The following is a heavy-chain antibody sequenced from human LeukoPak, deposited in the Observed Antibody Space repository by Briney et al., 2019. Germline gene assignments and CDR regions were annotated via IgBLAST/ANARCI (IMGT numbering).Heavy chain of an antibody. CDR2: ISSSSSYI. D-gene: IGHD3-3*01. Sequence: GGSLRLSCAASGFTFNTCGMHWVRQAPGKGLEWVSSISSSSSYIYYADSVKGRFTISRDNAKNSLYLQMNSLRAEDTAVYYCARDRFKFDYWGQGTLVTVSS. CDR3: ARDRFKFDY. V-gene: IGHV3-21*01. CDR1: GFTFNTCG. J-gene: IGHJ4*02.